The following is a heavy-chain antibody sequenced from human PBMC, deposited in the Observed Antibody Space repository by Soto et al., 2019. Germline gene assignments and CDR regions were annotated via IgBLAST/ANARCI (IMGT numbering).Heavy chain of an antibody. CDR2: IYYSGSS. J-gene: IGHJ3*02. CDR3: ARSPYYDFWSGYSYDAFDI. Sequence: PSETLSLTCIVSGGSISSFHWSWIRQPPGKGLEWIGYIYYSGSSNYNSSLKSRVTISVDTSKNQFSLKLSSVTAAGTAVYYCARSPYYDFWSGYSYDAFDIWGQGTMVTVSS. CDR1: GGSISSFH. V-gene: IGHV4-59*01. D-gene: IGHD3-3*01.